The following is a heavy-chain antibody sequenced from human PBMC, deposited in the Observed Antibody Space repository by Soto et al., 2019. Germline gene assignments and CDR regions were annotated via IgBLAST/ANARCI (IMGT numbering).Heavy chain of an antibody. CDR1: GFTFSSYG. CDR2: SSATGAGT. V-gene: IGHV3-23*01. Sequence: EVQLLDSGGGLVQPGGSLRLSCAASGFTFSSYGMTWVRQAPGKGLEWVSFSSATGAGTYYADSVKGRFTISRDNAKHTLYLQMTSLRADDTAVYYCAKDRRAGGNYGLDSDFWGQGALVIVSS. D-gene: IGHD1-7*01. CDR3: AKDRRAGGNYGLDSDF. J-gene: IGHJ4*02.